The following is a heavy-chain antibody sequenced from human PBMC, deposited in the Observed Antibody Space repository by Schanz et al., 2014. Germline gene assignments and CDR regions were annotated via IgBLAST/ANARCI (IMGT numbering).Heavy chain of an antibody. Sequence: QVQLVQSGAEVKKPGASVKVSCKASGYTFTSYGIKWVRQAPGQGLEWMGIVNPSVRGTHFAREFQGRVTVTSDTSRSTVYMELSSLRSEDTAVYYCARGQRRTIGRPFGPWGQGTLVTVSS. J-gene: IGHJ5*02. CDR3: ARGQRRTIGRPFGP. CDR2: VNPSVRGT. CDR1: GYTFTSYG. V-gene: IGHV1-46*01. D-gene: IGHD6-25*01.